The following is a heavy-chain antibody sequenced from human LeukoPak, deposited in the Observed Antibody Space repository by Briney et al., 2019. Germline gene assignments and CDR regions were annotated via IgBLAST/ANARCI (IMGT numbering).Heavy chain of an antibody. J-gene: IGHJ5*02. CDR1: GGSISSSSYY. D-gene: IGHD3-3*01. V-gene: IGHV4-39*07. Sequence: SETLPLTCTVSGGSISSSSYYWGWIRQPPGKGLEGIGSIYYSGSTYYNPSLKSRVTISVDTSKNQFSLKLSSVTAADTAVYYCAQITIFGVVSPKFDPWGQGTLVTVSS. CDR3: AQITIFGVVSPKFDP. CDR2: IYYSGST.